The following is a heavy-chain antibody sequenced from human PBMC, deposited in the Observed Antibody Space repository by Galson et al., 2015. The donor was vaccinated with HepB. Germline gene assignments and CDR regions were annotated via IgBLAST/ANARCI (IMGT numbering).Heavy chain of an antibody. Sequence: SVKVSCKASGYTFTSYAMHWVRQAPGQRLEWMGWISAGNGNTKYSQKFQGRVTITRDTSASTAYMELSSLRSEDTAVYYCARSGEFANGVWSRWYWFDPWGQGTLVTVSS. V-gene: IGHV1-3*01. CDR3: ARSGEFANGVWSRWYWFDP. D-gene: IGHD2-8*01. CDR1: GYTFTSYA. J-gene: IGHJ5*02. CDR2: ISAGNGNT.